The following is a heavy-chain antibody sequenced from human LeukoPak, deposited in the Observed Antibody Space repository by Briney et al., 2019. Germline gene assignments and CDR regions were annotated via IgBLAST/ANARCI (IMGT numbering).Heavy chain of an antibody. V-gene: IGHV4-59*01. Sequence: KASETLSLTCIVSGGSISSYYWSWIRQPPGKGLEWIGYIYYSGSTNYNPSLKSRVTISVDTSKNQFSLKLNSVTAADTAVYYCARAARMHDYRNWFDPWGQGTLVTVSS. D-gene: IGHD4-11*01. CDR1: GGSISSYY. J-gene: IGHJ5*02. CDR2: IYYSGST. CDR3: ARAARMHDYRNWFDP.